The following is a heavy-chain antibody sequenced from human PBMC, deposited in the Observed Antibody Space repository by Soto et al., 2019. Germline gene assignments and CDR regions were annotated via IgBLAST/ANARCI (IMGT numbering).Heavy chain of an antibody. CDR2: IYPGDSDT. CDR3: ARPTDYYDSSGYISYGMDV. Sequence: GESLKLSCKGSGYSFTSYWICWVRQMPGKGLEWMGIIYPGDSDTRYSPSFQGQVTISADKSISTAYLQWSSLKASDTAMYYCARPTDYYDSSGYISYGMDVWGQGTTVTVSS. CDR1: GYSFTSYW. D-gene: IGHD3-22*01. V-gene: IGHV5-51*01. J-gene: IGHJ6*02.